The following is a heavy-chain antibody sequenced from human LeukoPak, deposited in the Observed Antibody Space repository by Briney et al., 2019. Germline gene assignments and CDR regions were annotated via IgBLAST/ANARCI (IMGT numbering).Heavy chain of an antibody. CDR2: INHSGST. CDR1: GGSFSGYY. CDR3: ARAPVTTDYYYYMDV. V-gene: IGHV4-34*01. J-gene: IGHJ6*03. Sequence: NPSETLSLTCAVYGGSFSGYYWSWIRQPPGKGLEWIGEINHSGSTNYNPSLKSRVTISVDTSKNQFSLKLSSVTAADTAVYYCARAPVTTDYYYYMDVWGKGTTVTVSS. D-gene: IGHD4-17*01.